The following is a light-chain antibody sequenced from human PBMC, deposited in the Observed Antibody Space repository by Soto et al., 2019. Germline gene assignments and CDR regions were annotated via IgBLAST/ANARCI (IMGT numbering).Light chain of an antibody. CDR1: SSEVGGYNY. J-gene: IGLJ2*01. CDR3: SSYAGSNNVV. Sequence: QSVLTQPPSASGSPGQSVTISCTGTSSEVGGYNYVSWYQQHPGKAPKLMIYAVSKRPSGVPDRFSGSKSGNTASLTVSGLQAEDEADYYCSSYAGSNNVVFGGGTKVTVL. CDR2: AVS. V-gene: IGLV2-8*01.